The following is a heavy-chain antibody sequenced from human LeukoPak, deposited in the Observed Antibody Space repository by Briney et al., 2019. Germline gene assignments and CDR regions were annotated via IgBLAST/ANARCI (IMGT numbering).Heavy chain of an antibody. Sequence: GGSLRLSCAVSGFTFSSYWMHWVRQAPGKGLVWVSRINSDGSSTSYADSVKGRFTISRDNAKNSLYLQMNSLRAEDTAVYYCARDGDVLWFGELLYDDAFDIWGQGTMVTVSS. CDR2: INSDGSST. V-gene: IGHV3-74*01. J-gene: IGHJ3*02. CDR3: ARDGDVLWFGELLYDDAFDI. CDR1: GFTFSSYW. D-gene: IGHD3-10*01.